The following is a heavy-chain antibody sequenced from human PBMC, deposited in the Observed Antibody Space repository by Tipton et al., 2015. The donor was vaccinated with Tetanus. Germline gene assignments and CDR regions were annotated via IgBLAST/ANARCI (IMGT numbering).Heavy chain of an antibody. CDR3: ALEADCSGGSSFSGDFDN. Sequence: SLRLSCAASGFILSSYGIHWVRQAPGKGLEWVAVSWYDGTDKYYADSVKGRFTISRDNSKNTLYLQMNSLRAEDTAVYYCALEADCSGGSSFSGDFDNWGQGPQVTVSS. V-gene: IGHV3-33*01. D-gene: IGHD2-15*01. CDR2: SWYDGTDK. J-gene: IGHJ4*02. CDR1: GFILSSYG.